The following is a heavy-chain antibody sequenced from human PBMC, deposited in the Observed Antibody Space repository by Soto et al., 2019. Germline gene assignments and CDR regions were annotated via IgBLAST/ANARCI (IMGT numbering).Heavy chain of an antibody. CDR2: INPNSGGT. D-gene: IGHD2-8*01. V-gene: IGHV1-2*04. J-gene: IGHJ3*02. CDR1: GYTFTGYY. Sequence: ASVKVSCKASGYTFTGYYMHWVRQAPGQGLEWMGWINPNSGGTNYAQKFQGWVTMTKDTSISTAYMELSRLRSDDTAVYYCARDQGYCTNGVCYTYAFDIWGQGTMVTVSS. CDR3: ARDQGYCTNGVCYTYAFDI.